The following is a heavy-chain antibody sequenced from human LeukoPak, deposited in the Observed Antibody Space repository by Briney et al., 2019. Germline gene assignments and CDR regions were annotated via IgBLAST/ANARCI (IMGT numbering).Heavy chain of an antibody. CDR1: GFTFSSYS. Sequence: GGSLRLSCAASGFTFSSYSMNWVRQAPGKGLEWVSSISSSSSYIYYADSVKGRFTISRDNAKNSLYLQMNSLRAEDTAVYYCASQYYYDDYYYYYYMDVWGKGTTVTVSS. J-gene: IGHJ6*03. CDR2: ISSSSSYI. V-gene: IGHV3-21*01. CDR3: ASQYYYDDYYYYYYMDV. D-gene: IGHD3-22*01.